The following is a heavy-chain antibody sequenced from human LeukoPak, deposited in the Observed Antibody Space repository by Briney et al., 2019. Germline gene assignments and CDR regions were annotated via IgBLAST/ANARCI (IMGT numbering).Heavy chain of an antibody. CDR3: ERVSDYGDNYYFDY. V-gene: IGHV3-66*01. CDR2: IYSGGST. J-gene: IGHJ4*02. D-gene: IGHD4-17*01. CDR1: GFTVSSNY. Sequence: PGGSLRLSCAASGFTVSSNYMSWVRQAPGKGLEGVSVIYSGGSTYYADSVKGIFTISSDTSKNTLYLQMNSLSAEDTAVYYCERVSDYGDNYYFDYWGQGTLVTVSS.